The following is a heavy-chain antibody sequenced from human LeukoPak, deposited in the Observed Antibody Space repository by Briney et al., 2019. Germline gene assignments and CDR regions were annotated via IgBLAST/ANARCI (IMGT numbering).Heavy chain of an antibody. D-gene: IGHD3-10*01. CDR2: IYYSGSA. CDR3: ARGFGDWGLSWFDP. CDR1: GGSISSGDYY. J-gene: IGHJ5*02. Sequence: PSDTLSLTCTVSGGSISSGDYYWTWIRQHPEKSLEWIGYIYYSGSAKYNPSLKSRVTISVDTSKNQFSLKLTSVTAADTAVYYCARGFGDWGLSWFDPWGQGTLVTVSS. V-gene: IGHV4-61*08.